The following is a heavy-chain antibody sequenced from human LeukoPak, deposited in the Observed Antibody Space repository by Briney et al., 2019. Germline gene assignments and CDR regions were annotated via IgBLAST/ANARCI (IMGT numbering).Heavy chain of an antibody. Sequence: ASVKLSCKASGGTFSSYAISWVRQAPGQGLEWMGGIIPIFGTANYAQKFQGRVTITTDESTSTAYMELSSLRSEDTAVYYCARDITVAGNRFDYWGQGTLVTVSS. D-gene: IGHD6-19*01. J-gene: IGHJ4*02. V-gene: IGHV1-69*05. CDR1: GGTFSSYA. CDR2: IIPIFGTA. CDR3: ARDITVAGNRFDY.